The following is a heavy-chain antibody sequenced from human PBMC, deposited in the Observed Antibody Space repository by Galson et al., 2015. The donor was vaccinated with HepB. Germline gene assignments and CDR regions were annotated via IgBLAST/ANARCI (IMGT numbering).Heavy chain of an antibody. D-gene: IGHD3-10*01. CDR3: SRGVLLWDGSDF. Sequence: SVKVSCKASGYNFTSYYMHWVRQAPGQGLEWMGIINPSGGSTDYEQKFRGRLTMTSDTSTSTVIMELSSLTSEDTAVYYCSRGVLLWDGSDFWGQGTLVTVSS. J-gene: IGHJ4*02. CDR1: GYNFTSYY. V-gene: IGHV1-46*01. CDR2: INPSGGST.